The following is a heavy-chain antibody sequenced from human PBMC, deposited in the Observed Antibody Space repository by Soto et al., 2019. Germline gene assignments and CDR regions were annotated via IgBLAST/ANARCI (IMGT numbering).Heavy chain of an antibody. CDR1: GGMFSDYT. CDR2: IIPIFGGP. D-gene: IGHD3-3*01. Sequence: QVQLVQSGAVVKKPGSSVTVSCKASGGMFSDYTISWVRQAPGQGLEWMGGIIPIFGGPHYAQKFQGRVTITADKPTSAVYLELRDLTSEDTAVYYCAKNGGGASIDFWRANWFDPWGQGTLVTVSS. CDR3: AKNGGGASIDFWRANWFDP. V-gene: IGHV1-69*06. J-gene: IGHJ5*02.